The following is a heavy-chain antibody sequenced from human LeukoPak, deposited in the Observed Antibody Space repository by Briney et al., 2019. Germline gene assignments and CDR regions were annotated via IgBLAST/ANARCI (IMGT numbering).Heavy chain of an antibody. CDR2: ISSNGGST. D-gene: IGHD4-17*01. CDR1: GFTFSSYA. Sequence: GGSLRLSCAASGFTFSSYAIHWVRQAPGKGLEYVSAISSNGGSTYYANSVKGRFTISRDNSKDTLYLQMGSLRAEDMAVYYCARRGSSYGDSMDYWGQGTLVTVSS. CDR3: ARRGSSYGDSMDY. J-gene: IGHJ4*02. V-gene: IGHV3-64*01.